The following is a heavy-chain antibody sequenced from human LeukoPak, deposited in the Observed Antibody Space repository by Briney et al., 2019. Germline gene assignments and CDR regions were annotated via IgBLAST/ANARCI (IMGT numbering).Heavy chain of an antibody. D-gene: IGHD1-14*01. V-gene: IGHV4-39*01. CDR2: MYDSGTA. CDR1: GGPISRGSYS. J-gene: IGHJ5*02. CDR3: ARHRRGSGSNWFDP. Sequence: PSETLSLTCTVSGGPISRGSYSWGWVRQPPGKGLEWIGSMYDSGTAYYNSSLKSRVTISVDTSKNQFSLKLNSMTATDTAVYYCARHRRGSGSNWFDPWGQGTLVTVSS.